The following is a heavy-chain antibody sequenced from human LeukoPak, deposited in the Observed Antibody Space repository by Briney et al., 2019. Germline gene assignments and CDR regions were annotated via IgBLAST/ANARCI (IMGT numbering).Heavy chain of an antibody. Sequence: GGSLSLSCAASGFPFSAYWMHWVRQVPGKGLVWVSRINSDGTTTNYADSVKGRFTISRDSAKNTLYLQMNSLRAEDTAVYYCARETIAVVSAALYWGQGTLVTVSS. D-gene: IGHD2-2*01. V-gene: IGHV3-74*01. CDR2: INSDGTTT. CDR3: ARETIAVVSAALY. CDR1: GFPFSAYW. J-gene: IGHJ4*02.